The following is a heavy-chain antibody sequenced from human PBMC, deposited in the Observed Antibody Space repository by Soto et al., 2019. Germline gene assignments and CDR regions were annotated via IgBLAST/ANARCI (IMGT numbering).Heavy chain of an antibody. CDR2: DIPTFSIM. V-gene: IGHV1-69*01. D-gene: IGHD3-3*01. CDR1: GGTFTNYP. Sequence: HVQLVQSGAEMKKPGSSVKVSCKASGGTFTNYPIAWVRLAPGQGLEWMGGDIPTFSIMMYAQKFLDRVTFSADDSTSTAYMELSSLTSEDTAVYYCARGRTIFGVINFDTWGQGTLVTVSS. J-gene: IGHJ4*02. CDR3: ARGRTIFGVINFDT.